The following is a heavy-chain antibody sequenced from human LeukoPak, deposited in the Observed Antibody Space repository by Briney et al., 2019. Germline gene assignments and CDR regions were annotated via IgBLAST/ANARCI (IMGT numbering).Heavy chain of an antibody. CDR2: ISWNSDNI. CDR3: ARSVRYYDSSGYTDY. CDR1: GFTFDDYA. D-gene: IGHD3-22*01. Sequence: GGSLRLSCAASGFTFDDYAMHWVRQAPGKGLEWVSGISWNSDNIAYADSVKGRFTISRDNAKNSLYLQMNSLRAEDTAVYYCARSVRYYDSSGYTDYWGQGTLVTVSS. V-gene: IGHV3-9*01. J-gene: IGHJ4*02.